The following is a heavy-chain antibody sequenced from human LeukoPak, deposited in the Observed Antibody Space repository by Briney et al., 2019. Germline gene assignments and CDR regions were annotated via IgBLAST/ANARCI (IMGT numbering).Heavy chain of an antibody. D-gene: IGHD5-18*01. J-gene: IGHJ4*02. Sequence: GASVKVSCKASGGTFSSYAISWVRQAPGQGLEWMGGIIPIFGTANYAQKFQGRVTITTDESTSTAYIELSSLRSEDTAVYYCAGSVTWIQAPLDYWGQGTLVTVSS. V-gene: IGHV1-69*05. CDR2: IIPIFGTA. CDR1: GGTFSSYA. CDR3: AGSVTWIQAPLDY.